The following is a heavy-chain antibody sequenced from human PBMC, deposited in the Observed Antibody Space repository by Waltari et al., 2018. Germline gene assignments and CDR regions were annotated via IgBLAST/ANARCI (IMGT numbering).Heavy chain of an antibody. J-gene: IGHJ4*02. Sequence: EVQLVESGGGLIQPGGSLRLSCAASAFSVSSNDMTWVRQAPGKGLEWPSMVTSDDKTYYADSVKGRFTISRDNSKNTLYLEMSSLTAEDTAVYYCARDKGVEPTTRFDYWGQGTLVTVSS. D-gene: IGHD1-26*01. V-gene: IGHV3-53*01. CDR2: VTSDDKT. CDR3: ARDKGVEPTTRFDY. CDR1: AFSVSSND.